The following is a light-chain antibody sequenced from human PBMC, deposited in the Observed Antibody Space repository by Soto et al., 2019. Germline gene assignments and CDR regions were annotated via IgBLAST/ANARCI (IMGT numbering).Light chain of an antibody. CDR1: QSVSSS. Sequence: EIVMTQSPVTLSVSPGERATLSCRASQSVSSSLAWYQQKPGQAPRLLISGASTRATGIPARFSGSGSGTEFTLTISSLESEDFAVYYCQQYNNWPGTFGQGTKV. J-gene: IGKJ1*01. CDR2: GAS. V-gene: IGKV3-15*01. CDR3: QQYNNWPGT.